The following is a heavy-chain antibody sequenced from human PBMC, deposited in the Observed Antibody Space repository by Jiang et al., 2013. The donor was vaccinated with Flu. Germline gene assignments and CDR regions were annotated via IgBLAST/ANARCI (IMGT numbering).Heavy chain of an antibody. Sequence: SFTSYWIGWVRHMPGKGLEWMGIIYPDDSDTRYSPSFQGQVTISADKSINTAYLQWSSLQASDTAMYYCARRSPICYESSGYCLDFWGQGSLVTVSS. J-gene: IGHJ4*02. CDR1: SFTSYW. V-gene: IGHV5-51*01. CDR3: ARRSPICYESSGYCLDF. D-gene: IGHD3-22*01. CDR2: IYPDDSDT.